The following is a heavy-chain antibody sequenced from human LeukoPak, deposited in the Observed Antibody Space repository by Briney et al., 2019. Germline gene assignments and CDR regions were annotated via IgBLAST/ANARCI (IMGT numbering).Heavy chain of an antibody. CDR2: VWFDATNK. Sequence: PGGSLRLSCAASGFTFSSYGMHWVRQAPGKGLEWVAVVWFDATNKYYADSVKGRLTISRDNSENTLYLQMSSLRAEDTAVYYCAKDYCSGGSCYYFDYWGQGTLVTVSS. CDR3: AKDYCSGGSCYYFDY. CDR1: GFTFSSYG. J-gene: IGHJ4*02. V-gene: IGHV3-33*06. D-gene: IGHD2-15*01.